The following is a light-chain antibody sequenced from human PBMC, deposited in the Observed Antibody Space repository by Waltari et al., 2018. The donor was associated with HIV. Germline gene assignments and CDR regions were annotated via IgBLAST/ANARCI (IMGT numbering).Light chain of an antibody. Sequence: ELTQPPSMSVPSGQTASIPCPGEKVADKFHCWSQKKPGQPPLFLVYQGSRRPSGIPERFSASKSANTATLIIRGAQPLDEAEYFCQAWDANRAVFGGGTTLTVL. V-gene: IGLV3-1*01. CDR3: QAWDANRAV. CDR1: KVADKF. J-gene: IGLJ2*01. CDR2: QGS.